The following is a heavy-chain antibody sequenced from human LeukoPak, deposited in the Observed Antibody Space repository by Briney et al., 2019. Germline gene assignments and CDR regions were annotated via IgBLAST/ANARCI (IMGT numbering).Heavy chain of an antibody. V-gene: IGHV4-34*01. CDR3: ARRGYSYGYPLVAFDI. Sequence: SETLSLTCAVYGGSFSGYYWSWIRQPPGKRLEWIGEINHSGSTNYNPSLKSRVTISVDTSKNQFSLKLSSVTAADTAVYYCARRGYSYGYPLVAFDIWGQGTMVTVSS. J-gene: IGHJ3*02. CDR2: INHSGST. D-gene: IGHD5-18*01. CDR1: GGSFSGYY.